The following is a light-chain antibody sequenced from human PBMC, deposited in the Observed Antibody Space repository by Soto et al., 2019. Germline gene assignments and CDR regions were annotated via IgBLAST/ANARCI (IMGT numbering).Light chain of an antibody. CDR1: QSVSRN. CDR2: GAS. J-gene: IGKJ1*01. Sequence: DMVLTQSPATLSVSPGERATLSCRASQSVSRNLAWYQQKPGQAPRLLIFGASTRATGIPARFSGSGSGTDFNLTITSLQSEDFAVYYCQQYYHWPRTFGQGTKVDIK. CDR3: QQYYHWPRT. V-gene: IGKV3-15*01.